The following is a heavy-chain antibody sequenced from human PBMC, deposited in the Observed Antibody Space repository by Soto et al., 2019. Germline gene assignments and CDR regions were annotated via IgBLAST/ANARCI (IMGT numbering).Heavy chain of an antibody. Sequence: GGSLRLSCAASGFTFSNYVMNWVRQAPGKGLEWVSAISGSGGSTYYADSVKGRFTISRDNAKNTLYLQMNSLRAGDTAVYYCARAGLAAAGTGGPYGYWGQGTLVTVSS. V-gene: IGHV3-23*01. CDR1: GFTFSNYV. D-gene: IGHD6-13*01. CDR2: ISGSGGST. CDR3: ARAGLAAAGTGGPYGY. J-gene: IGHJ4*02.